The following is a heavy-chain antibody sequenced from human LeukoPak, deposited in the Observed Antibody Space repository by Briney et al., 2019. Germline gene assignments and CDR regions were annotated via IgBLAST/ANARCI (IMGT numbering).Heavy chain of an antibody. J-gene: IGHJ4*02. CDR2: IPASGGST. D-gene: IGHD1-1*01. CDR1: GFAFSSNV. Sequence: GGSLRLSCAASGFAFSSNVMIWVRQAPGKGLEWVSSIPASGGSTYYADSVKGRFTISRDNSKNSLYLQMNSLRAEDTAVYYCAKATGTFYYFDYWGQGTLVTVSS. V-gene: IGHV3-23*01. CDR3: AKATGTFYYFDY.